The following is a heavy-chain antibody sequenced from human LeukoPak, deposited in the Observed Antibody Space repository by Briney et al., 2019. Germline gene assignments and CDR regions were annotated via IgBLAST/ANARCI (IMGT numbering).Heavy chain of an antibody. CDR2: FDPEDGET. V-gene: IGHV1-24*01. D-gene: IGHD2-2*02. CDR1: GYTLTELS. CDR3: ATGRYCSSTSCYTGRDY. Sequence: GASVKVSCKVSGYTLTELSMHWVRQAPGKGLEWMGGFDPEDGETIYAQKFQGRVTMTEDTSTDTAYMELSSLRSEDTAVYYCATGRYCSSTSCYTGRDYWGQGTLVTVSS. J-gene: IGHJ4*02.